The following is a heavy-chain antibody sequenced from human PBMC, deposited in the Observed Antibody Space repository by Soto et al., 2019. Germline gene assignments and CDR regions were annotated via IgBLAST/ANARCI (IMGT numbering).Heavy chain of an antibody. CDR3: ERTILSGYSYYMDV. D-gene: IGHD3-9*01. CDR2: INAGNGNT. Sequence: ASVKVSCKASGYTFTSYAMHWVRQAPGQRLEWMGWINAGNGNTKYSQKFQGRVTITRDTSASTAYMELSSLRSEDTAVYYCERTILSGYSYYMDVWGKGTTVTVSS. V-gene: IGHV1-3*01. CDR1: GYTFTSYA. J-gene: IGHJ6*03.